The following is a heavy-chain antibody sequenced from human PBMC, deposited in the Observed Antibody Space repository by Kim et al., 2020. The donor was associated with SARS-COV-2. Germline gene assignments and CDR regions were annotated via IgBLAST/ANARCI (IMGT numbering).Heavy chain of an antibody. CDR3: AFTSYSSSWHRYYGMDV. D-gene: IGHD6-13*01. V-gene: IGHV3-23*01. CDR1: GFTFSSYA. CDR2: ISGSGGST. Sequence: GGSLRLSCAASGFTFSSYAMSWVRQAPGKGLEWVSAISGSGGSTYYADSVKGRFTISRDNSKNTLYLQMNSLRAEDTAVYYCAFTSYSSSWHRYYGMDVWGQGTTVTVSS. J-gene: IGHJ6*02.